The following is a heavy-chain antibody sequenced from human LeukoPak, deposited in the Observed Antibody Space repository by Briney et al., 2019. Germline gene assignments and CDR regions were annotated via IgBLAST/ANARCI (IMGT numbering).Heavy chain of an antibody. D-gene: IGHD6-6*01. CDR3: ARALSIAAHNFDY. J-gene: IGHJ4*02. CDR1: GFTFSSYS. Sequence: GGSLRLSCAASGFTFSSYSMDWVRQTPGKGLEWVSYISSSSSNIYYADSVKGRFTISRDNAKNSLYLQMNSLRDEDTAVYYCARALSIAAHNFDYWGQGTLVTVSS. V-gene: IGHV3-48*02. CDR2: ISSSSSNI.